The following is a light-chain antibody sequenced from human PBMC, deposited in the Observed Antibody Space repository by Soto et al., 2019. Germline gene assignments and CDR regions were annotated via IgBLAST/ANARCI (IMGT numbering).Light chain of an antibody. CDR2: AAS. CDR1: QSISRY. V-gene: IGKV1-39*01. CDR3: QQSNTIPYT. J-gene: IGKJ2*01. Sequence: DIQMTQSPSSLSASVGDRVTITCRASQSISRYLNWYKQKPGKDPKLLIYAASSLQSGVPSRFSGSGSGTDFTFTISSLQPEDFATYYCQQSNTIPYTFGQGTKLEIK.